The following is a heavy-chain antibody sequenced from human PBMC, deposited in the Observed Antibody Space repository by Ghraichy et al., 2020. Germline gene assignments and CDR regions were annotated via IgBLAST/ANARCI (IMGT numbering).Heavy chain of an antibody. CDR2: ISSSSSYI. V-gene: IGHV3-21*01. D-gene: IGHD4-11*01. CDR3: ARDVSVTTVYAFDI. Sequence: GGSLRLSCAASGFTFSSYSMNWVRQAPGKGLEWVSSISSSSSYIYYADSVKGRFTISRDNAKNSLYLQMNSLRAEDTAVYYCARDVSVTTVYAFDIWGQGTMVTVSS. CDR1: GFTFSSYS. J-gene: IGHJ3*02.